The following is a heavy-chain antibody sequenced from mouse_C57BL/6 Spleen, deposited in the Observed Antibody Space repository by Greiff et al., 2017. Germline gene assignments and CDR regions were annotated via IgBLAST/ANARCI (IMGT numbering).Heavy chain of an antibody. CDR1: GYTFTSYG. CDR2: IYPRSGNT. Sequence: LVESGAELARPGASVKLSCKASGYTFTSYGISWVKQRTGQGLEWIGEIYPRSGNTYYNEKFKGKATLTADKSSSTAYMELRSLTSEDSAVYFCARDAIITTVVAPDYWGQGTTLTVSS. V-gene: IGHV1-81*01. D-gene: IGHD1-1*01. CDR3: ARDAIITTVVAPDY. J-gene: IGHJ2*01.